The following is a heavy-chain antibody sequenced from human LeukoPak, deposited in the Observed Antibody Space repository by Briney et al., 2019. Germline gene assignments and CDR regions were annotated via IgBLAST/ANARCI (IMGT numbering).Heavy chain of an antibody. Sequence: SETLSLTCTVSGGSVSSGSYYWSWIRQPPGKGLEWIGYIYYSGSTNYNPSLKSRVTISVDTSKNQFSLELSSVTAADTAVYYCARETVRMVRKGIDYWGQGTLVTVSS. CDR3: ARETVRMVRKGIDY. CDR1: GGSVSSGSYY. J-gene: IGHJ4*02. CDR2: IYYSGST. D-gene: IGHD3-10*01. V-gene: IGHV4-61*01.